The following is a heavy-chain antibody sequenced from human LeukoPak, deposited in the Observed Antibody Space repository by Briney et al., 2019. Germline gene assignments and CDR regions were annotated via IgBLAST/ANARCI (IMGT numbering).Heavy chain of an antibody. CDR2: IYYSGST. Sequence: RSSETLSLTCTVSGGSISSGDYYWSWIRQPPGKGLEWIGYIYYSGSTYYNPSLKSRVTISVDTSKNQFSLKLSSVTAADTAVYYCARDIAGMDVWGQGATVTVSS. V-gene: IGHV4-30-4*01. D-gene: IGHD6-13*01. CDR1: GGSISSGDYY. J-gene: IGHJ6*02. CDR3: ARDIAGMDV.